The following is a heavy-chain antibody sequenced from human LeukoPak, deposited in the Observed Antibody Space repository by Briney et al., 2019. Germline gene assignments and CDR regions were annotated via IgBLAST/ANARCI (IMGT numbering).Heavy chain of an antibody. V-gene: IGHV3-21*01. Sequence: PGGSLRLSCAASGFTFSSYNMNWVRQAPGKGLEWVSSISSSSSYIYYADSVKGRFTISRDNAKNSLYLQMNSLRAEDTAVYYCARVYYGDYEGDYWGQGTLVTVSS. D-gene: IGHD4-17*01. J-gene: IGHJ4*02. CDR3: ARVYYGDYEGDY. CDR2: ISSSSSYI. CDR1: GFTFSSYN.